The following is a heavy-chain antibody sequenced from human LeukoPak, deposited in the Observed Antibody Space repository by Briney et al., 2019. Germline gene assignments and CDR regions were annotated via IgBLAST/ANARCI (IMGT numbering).Heavy chain of an antibody. CDR3: ARVWGSSGDYSHEAFDI. D-gene: IGHD3-22*01. Sequence: GGSLRLSCVASGFTLRSYSMTWVRQAPGKGLEWVSSIRSSSSYIYYADSVKGRFTISRDNAKKSLYLQMNSLRAEDTAVYYCARVWGSSGDYSHEAFDIWGQGTMVTVSS. J-gene: IGHJ3*02. CDR1: GFTLRSYS. CDR2: IRSSSSYI. V-gene: IGHV3-21*01.